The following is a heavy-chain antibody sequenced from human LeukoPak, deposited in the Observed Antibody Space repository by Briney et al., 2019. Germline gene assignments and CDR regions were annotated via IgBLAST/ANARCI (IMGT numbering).Heavy chain of an antibody. CDR2: ISAYNGNT. CDR3: ARGSRVKHPFGLQNWNYGEY. D-gene: IGHD1-7*01. CDR1: GYTFTSYG. Sequence: ASVKVSCKASGYTFTSYGISWVRQAPGQGLEWMGWISAYNGNTNYAQKLQGRVTMTTDTSTSTAYMELRSLRSDDTAGYYCARGSRVKHPFGLQNWNYGEYWGQGTLVTVSS. J-gene: IGHJ4*02. V-gene: IGHV1-18*01.